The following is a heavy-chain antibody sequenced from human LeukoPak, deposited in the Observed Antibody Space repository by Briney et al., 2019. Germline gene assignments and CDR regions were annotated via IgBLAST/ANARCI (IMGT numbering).Heavy chain of an antibody. CDR1: GITFSNYW. CDR2: IKQDRSEK. Sequence: GGSLRLSCAASGITFSNYWMSWVRQAPGKGLELVANIKQDRSEKYYVDSVKGRFTISRDNAKNSLYLQMNSLRAEDTAVYYCARDEGLLAVAGFWVSAFDIWGQGTMVTVSS. CDR3: ARDEGLLAVAGFWVSAFDI. D-gene: IGHD6-19*01. J-gene: IGHJ3*02. V-gene: IGHV3-7*01.